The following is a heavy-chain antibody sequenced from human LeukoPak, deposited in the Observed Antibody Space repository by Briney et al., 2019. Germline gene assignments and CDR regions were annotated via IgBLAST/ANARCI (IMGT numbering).Heavy chain of an antibody. J-gene: IGHJ1*01. D-gene: IGHD6-13*01. Sequence: GGSLRLSCAASGFTFSSYAMSWVRQAPGKGLEWVSVISGSGGNTYYADSVKGRFTISRDNSKNTLYLQMNSLRAEDTAVYYCAKEGIAAAGSNAEYFQHWGQGTLVTVSS. V-gene: IGHV3-23*01. CDR3: AKEGIAAAGSNAEYFQH. CDR2: ISGSGGNT. CDR1: GFTFSSYA.